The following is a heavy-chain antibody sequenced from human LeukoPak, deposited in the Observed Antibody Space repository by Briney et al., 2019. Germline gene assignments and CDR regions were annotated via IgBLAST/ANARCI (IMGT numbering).Heavy chain of an antibody. CDR1: GYTFSGYY. Sequence: ASVKASCKASGYTFSGYYMHWVRQAPGQGLEWMGRINPNGGGTNYAQKFRGRVTMTRDTSITTAYMELNRLRSDDTAMYYCASYYYDTTGFDSFDIWGQGTMVTVSS. CDR3: ASYYYDTTGFDSFDI. V-gene: IGHV1-2*06. CDR2: INPNGGGT. J-gene: IGHJ3*02. D-gene: IGHD3-22*01.